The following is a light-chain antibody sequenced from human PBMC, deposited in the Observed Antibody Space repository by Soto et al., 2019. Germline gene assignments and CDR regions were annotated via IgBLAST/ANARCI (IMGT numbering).Light chain of an antibody. CDR1: QGISSY. CDR2: AAS. CDR3: QHLNTYPPT. V-gene: IGKV1-9*01. J-gene: IGKJ1*01. Sequence: IQLTQSPSSLSASVGARVTVTCRASQGISSYLAWYQQKAGKAPKLLIYAASTLRSGVPSRFSGSGSATDFTLTISSLQPDDFATYYCQHLNTYPPTFGQGTKVEIK.